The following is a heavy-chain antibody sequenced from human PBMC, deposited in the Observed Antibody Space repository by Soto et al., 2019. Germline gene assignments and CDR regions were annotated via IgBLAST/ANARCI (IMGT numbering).Heavy chain of an antibody. V-gene: IGHV4-4*02. J-gene: IGHJ4*02. CDR3: ARSEATVLDS. CDR1: GDSMSISNW. D-gene: IGHD4-17*01. CDR2: AHHSGRT. Sequence: QVQLQESGPGLVKPSGTLSLTCTVSGDSMSISNWWNWVRQPPGKGLEWIGEAHHSGRTNYNPSLKSRVTISVDKSKNQSSLKLNSVTAADTAVYYCARSEATVLDSWGQGTLVTVSS.